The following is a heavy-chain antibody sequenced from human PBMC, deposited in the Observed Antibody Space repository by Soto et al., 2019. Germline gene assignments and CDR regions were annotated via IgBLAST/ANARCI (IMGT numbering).Heavy chain of an antibody. CDR1: GSTFTSYD. V-gene: IGHV1-8*01. J-gene: IGHJ5*02. Sequence: ASVMVSSKASGSTFTSYDINWVRQATGQGLEWMGWMNPNSGNTGYAQKFQGRVTMTRNTSISTAYMELSSLRSEDTAVYYCARRGYCSGGSCPTTNNWFDPWGQGTLVTVSS. D-gene: IGHD2-15*01. CDR3: ARRGYCSGGSCPTTNNWFDP. CDR2: MNPNSGNT.